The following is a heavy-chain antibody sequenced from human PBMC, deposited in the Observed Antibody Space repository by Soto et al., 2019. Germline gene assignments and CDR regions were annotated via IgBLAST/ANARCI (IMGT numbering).Heavy chain of an antibody. CDR1: GGSFSGYY. CDR3: ARGLRGVIRGRFDP. J-gene: IGHJ5*02. D-gene: IGHD3-10*01. V-gene: IGHV4-34*01. Sequence: PSETLSLTCAVYGGSFSGYYWSWIRQPPGKGLEWIGEINHSGSTNYNPSLKSRVTISVDTSKNQFSLKLSSVTAADTAVYYCARGLRGVIRGRFDPWGQGTL. CDR2: INHSGST.